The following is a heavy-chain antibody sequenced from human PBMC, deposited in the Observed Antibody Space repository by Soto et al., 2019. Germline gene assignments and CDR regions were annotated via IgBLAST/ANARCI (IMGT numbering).Heavy chain of an antibody. Sequence: SETLSLTCTVSGGSISSGDYYWSWIRQPPGKGLEWIGYIYYSGSTYYNPSLKSRVTISVDTSKNQFSLKLSSVTAADTAVYYWARGLWIQLWPPLDFDYWGQGTLVTVS. CDR1: GGSISSGDYY. V-gene: IGHV4-30-4*01. CDR3: ARGLWIQLWPPLDFDY. D-gene: IGHD5-18*01. J-gene: IGHJ4*02. CDR2: IYYSGST.